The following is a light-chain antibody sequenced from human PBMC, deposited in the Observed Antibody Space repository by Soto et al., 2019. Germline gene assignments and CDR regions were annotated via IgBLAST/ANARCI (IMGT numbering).Light chain of an antibody. Sequence: DLQMTQSPSTLSSSLGDRVTITCRGSQSVSSWLAWYQQKPGKAPKVLIYKASSLESGVPSRSGGSGSGTEFTLTISSLHPDDFAVYYCQQLTDWPPQWTFGQGTKVDIK. CDR2: KAS. J-gene: IGKJ1*01. CDR1: QSVSSW. CDR3: QQLTDWPPQWT. V-gene: IGKV1-5*03.